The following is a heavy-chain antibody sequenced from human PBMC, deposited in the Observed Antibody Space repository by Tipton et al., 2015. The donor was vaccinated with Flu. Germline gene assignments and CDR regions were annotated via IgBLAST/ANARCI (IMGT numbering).Heavy chain of an antibody. V-gene: IGHV1-69*01. D-gene: IGHD6-25*01. CDR1: GDTFRNSA. Sequence: QLVQSGAEVKKPGSSVKVSCKASGDTFRNSAISWVRQAPGQGLEWMGGIVCIFGIPNYAQKFHGRVTMTADESTTTVYMELSSLRSDDAAVYYCARQIYTSGELDYDYYYMDVWGKGTTVTVSS. J-gene: IGHJ6*03. CDR2: IVCIFGIP. CDR3: ARQIYTSGELDYDYYYMDV.